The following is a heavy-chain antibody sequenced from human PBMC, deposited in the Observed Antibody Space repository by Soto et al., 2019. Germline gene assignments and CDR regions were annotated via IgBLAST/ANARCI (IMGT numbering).Heavy chain of an antibody. D-gene: IGHD1-26*01. CDR3: ARGPSGDKVDY. V-gene: IGHV4-59*08. Sequence: PSETLSLTCTVSGGSISNYYWSWIRQPPGKSLEWIGYVYYDGTTYSNPSLKSRLTISVDMSKNQFSLKLSSLTAADTAVYYCARGPSGDKVDYWGQGTLVTVSS. J-gene: IGHJ4*02. CDR2: VYYDGTT. CDR1: GGSISNYY.